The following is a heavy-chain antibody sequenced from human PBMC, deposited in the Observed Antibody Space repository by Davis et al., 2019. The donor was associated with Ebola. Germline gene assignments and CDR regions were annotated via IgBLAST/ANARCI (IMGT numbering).Heavy chain of an antibody. V-gene: IGHV3-30*18. D-gene: IGHD6-19*01. J-gene: IGHJ6*02. CDR2: ISYDGSNK. Sequence: GESLKISCAASGFTFSSYGMHWVRQAPGKGLEWVAVISYDGSNKYYADSVKGRFTISRDNSKNTLYLQMNSLRAEDTAVYYCAKEISGAVDHSYNYGMDVWGQGTTVIVSS. CDR3: AKEISGAVDHSYNYGMDV. CDR1: GFTFSSYG.